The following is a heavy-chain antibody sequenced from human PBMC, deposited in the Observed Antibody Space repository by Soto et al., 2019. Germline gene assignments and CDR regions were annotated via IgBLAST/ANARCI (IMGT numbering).Heavy chain of an antibody. CDR1: GGSISSYY. J-gene: IGHJ2*01. CDR3: ARVPQTANGWAWDWYFDL. Sequence: QVQLQESGPGLVKPSETLSLTCTVSGGSISSYYWSWIRQPPGKGLEWIGYIYYSGSTNYNPSLKSRVTISVDTSKNQFSLKLSSVTAADTAVYYCARVPQTANGWAWDWYFDLWGRGTLVTVSS. D-gene: IGHD2-8*01. CDR2: IYYSGST. V-gene: IGHV4-59*01.